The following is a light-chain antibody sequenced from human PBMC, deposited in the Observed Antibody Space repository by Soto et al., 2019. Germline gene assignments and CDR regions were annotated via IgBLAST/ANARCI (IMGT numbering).Light chain of an antibody. CDR3: SSYAGTNNYV. Sequence: QSVLTQPPSASGSPGQSVTISCTGTSSDVGAYHYVSWYQQHPGKAPTLIIYEVSQRPSGVPDRFSGSKSGNTASLTVSGLQADDEADYYCSSYAGTNNYVFGTGTNVTVL. CDR2: EVS. V-gene: IGLV2-8*01. CDR1: SSDVGAYHY. J-gene: IGLJ1*01.